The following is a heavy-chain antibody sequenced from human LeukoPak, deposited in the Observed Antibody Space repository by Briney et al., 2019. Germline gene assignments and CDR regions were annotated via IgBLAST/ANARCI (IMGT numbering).Heavy chain of an antibody. J-gene: IGHJ6*02. V-gene: IGHV4-61*02. Sequence: SETLSLTCTVSGGSISSGSYYWSWIRQPAGKGLEWIGRIYTSGSTNYNPSLKSRVTISVDTSKNQFSLKLSSVTAADTAVYYCARDGFLSNYYNYYGMDVWGQGTTVTVSS. CDR3: ARDGFLSNYYNYYGMDV. D-gene: IGHD3-3*02. CDR1: GGSISSGSYY. CDR2: IYTSGST.